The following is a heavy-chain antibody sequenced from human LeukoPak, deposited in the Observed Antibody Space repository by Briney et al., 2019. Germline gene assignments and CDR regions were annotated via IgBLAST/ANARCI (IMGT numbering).Heavy chain of an antibody. CDR3: ARAWSYYYDSSGYSLSPLYYYYYMDV. CDR2: ISAYNGNT. V-gene: IGHV1-18*01. Sequence: ASVKVSCKASGYTFTSYGISWVRQAPGQGLEWMGWISAYNGNTNYAQKLQGRVTMTTDTSTTTAYMELRSLRSDDTAVYYCARAWSYYYDSSGYSLSPLYYYYYMDVWGKGTTVTVSS. J-gene: IGHJ6*03. D-gene: IGHD3-22*01. CDR1: GYTFTSYG.